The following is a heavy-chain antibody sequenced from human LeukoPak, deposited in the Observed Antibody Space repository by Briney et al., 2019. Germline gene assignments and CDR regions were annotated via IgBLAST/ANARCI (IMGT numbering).Heavy chain of an antibody. V-gene: IGHV3-30*02. CDR2: IRYGGSNK. CDR1: GFTFKSYG. CDR3: AKAGGSGMYSSSWYRHFDY. D-gene: IGHD6-13*01. Sequence: GGSLRLSCAASGFTFKSYGMHWVRQAPGKGLQWVAFIRYGGSNKYYTDSVKGRFTISRDDSKNTLYLQMNSLRAEDTAVYYCAKAGGSGMYSSSWYRHFDYWGQGTLVTVSS. J-gene: IGHJ4*02.